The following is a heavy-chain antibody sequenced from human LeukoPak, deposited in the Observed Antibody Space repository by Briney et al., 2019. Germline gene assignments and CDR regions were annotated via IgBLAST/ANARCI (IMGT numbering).Heavy chain of an antibody. CDR2: IIPFFGTA. D-gene: IGHD5-24*01. CDR3: ARSGEMATITPQYYFDY. CDR1: GGTFSSYA. V-gene: IGHV1-69*05. J-gene: IGHJ4*02. Sequence: GSSVKVSCKASGGTFSSYAISWVRQAPGQGLEWMGGIIPFFGTANYAQKFQGRVTITTDESTSTAYMELSSLRSEDTAVYYCARSGEMATITPQYYFDYWGQGTLVTVSS.